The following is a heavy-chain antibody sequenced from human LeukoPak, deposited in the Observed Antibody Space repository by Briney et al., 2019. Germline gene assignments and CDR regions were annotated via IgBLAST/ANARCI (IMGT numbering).Heavy chain of an antibody. Sequence: SETLSLTCAVYGGSFNGYYWNWIRQPPGKGLEWIGEINHLGSTNSNPSLKSRVIISVDTSKNQFSLKLASVTAADTAVYYCARPMVRGPPQKYWHFDLWGRGTMVIVSS. CDR3: ARPMVRGPPQKYWHFDL. J-gene: IGHJ2*01. CDR1: GGSFNGYY. D-gene: IGHD3-10*01. V-gene: IGHV4-34*01. CDR2: INHLGST.